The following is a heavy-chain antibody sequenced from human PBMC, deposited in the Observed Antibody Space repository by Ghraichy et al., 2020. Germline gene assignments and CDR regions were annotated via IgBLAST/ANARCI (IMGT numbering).Heavy chain of an antibody. CDR3: ARFRPEQQFDY. Sequence: GGSLRLSCAASGFTFGITWMSWVRQAPGKGLEWVANIKEEGSEKYYVDSVKGRFTISRDNAKNQLYLQMNSLRVEDTAMYYCARFRPEQQFDYWCQGTLVTVAS. CDR2: IKEEGSEK. D-gene: IGHD3-10*01. CDR1: GFTFGITW. J-gene: IGHJ4*02. V-gene: IGHV3-7*03.